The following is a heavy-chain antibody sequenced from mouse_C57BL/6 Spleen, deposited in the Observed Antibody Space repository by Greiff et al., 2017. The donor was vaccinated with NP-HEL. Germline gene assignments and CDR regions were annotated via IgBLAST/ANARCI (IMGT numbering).Heavy chain of an antibody. V-gene: IGHV1-22*01. D-gene: IGHD2-1*01. CDR3: ATIYYGNYGYFDY. CDR1: GYTFTDYN. CDR2: INPNNGGT. J-gene: IGHJ2*01. Sequence: EVQLQESGPELVKPGASVKMSCKASGYTFTDYNMHWVKQSHGKSLEWIGYINPNNGGTSYNQKFKGKATLTVNKSSSTAYMELRSLTSEDSAVYYCATIYYGNYGYFDYWGQGTTLTVSS.